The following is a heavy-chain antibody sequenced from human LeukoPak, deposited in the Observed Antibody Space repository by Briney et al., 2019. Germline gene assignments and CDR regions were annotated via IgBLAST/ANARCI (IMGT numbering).Heavy chain of an antibody. Sequence: GGSLRLSCAASGFTFSSYAMSWVRQAPRKGLEWVSAISGSGGSTYYADSVKGRFTISRDNSKNTLYLQMNSLRAEDTAVYYCAKDPDIVVVPAALIFDYWGQGTLVTVSS. J-gene: IGHJ4*02. CDR1: GFTFSSYA. D-gene: IGHD2-2*01. CDR2: ISGSGGST. V-gene: IGHV3-23*01. CDR3: AKDPDIVVVPAALIFDY.